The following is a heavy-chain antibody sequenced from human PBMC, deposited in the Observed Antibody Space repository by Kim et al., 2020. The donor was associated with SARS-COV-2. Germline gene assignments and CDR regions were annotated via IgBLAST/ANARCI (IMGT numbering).Heavy chain of an antibody. CDR3: ARRGLGYCRGGSCYSGFDY. D-gene: IGHD2-15*01. CDR1: GGSISSYY. CDR2: IYYSGST. Sequence: SETLSLTCTVSGGSISSYYWSWIRQPPGKGLEWIGYIYYSGSTNYNPSLKSRVTISVDTSKNKFSLKLSSVTAADTAVGYCARRGLGYCRGGSCYSGFDYWGQGTLVTVSS. J-gene: IGHJ4*02. V-gene: IGHV4-59*08.